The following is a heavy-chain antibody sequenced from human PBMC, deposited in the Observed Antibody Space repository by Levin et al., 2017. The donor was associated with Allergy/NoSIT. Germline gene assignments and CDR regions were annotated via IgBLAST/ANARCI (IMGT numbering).Heavy chain of an antibody. J-gene: IGHJ2*01. CDR2: IYYSGST. D-gene: IGHD3-10*01. V-gene: IGHV4-59*01. CDR3: ARSRHYYGSGSYYSSRRYFDL. CDR1: GGSISSYY. Sequence: PSETLSLTCTVSGGSISSYYWSWIRQPPGKALEWIGYIYYSGSTNYNPSLKSRVTISVDTSKNQFSLKLSSVTAADTAVYYCARSRHYYGSGSYYSSRRYFDLWGRGTLVTVSS.